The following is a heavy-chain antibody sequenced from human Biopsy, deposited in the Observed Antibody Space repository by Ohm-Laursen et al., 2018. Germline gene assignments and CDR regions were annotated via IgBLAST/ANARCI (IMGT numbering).Heavy chain of an antibody. CDR2: ISYTGDT. Sequence: TLSLTCTVSGDSISSYYWNWIRQTPGKGLEWIGYISYTGDTNYNPSLESRITISLDTSKNQFSLMLSSVTAADTAVYYCARATNSTGWPYYYFYGMDVWGQGTTVTVSS. D-gene: IGHD2/OR15-2a*01. J-gene: IGHJ6*02. CDR3: ARATNSTGWPYYYFYGMDV. CDR1: GDSISSYY. V-gene: IGHV4-59*01.